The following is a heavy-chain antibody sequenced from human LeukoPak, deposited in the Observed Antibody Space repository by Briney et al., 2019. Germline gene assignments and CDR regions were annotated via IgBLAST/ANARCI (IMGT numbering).Heavy chain of an antibody. J-gene: IGHJ4*02. Sequence: PGGSLRLFCAASGFTFSDYYMSWIRQAPGKGLEWVSYISSSSSYTNCADSVKGRFTISRDNAKNSLYLQMNSLRAEDTAVYYCARHHAGYSSGWNIVYWGQGTLVTVSS. CDR2: ISSSSSYT. V-gene: IGHV3-11*06. D-gene: IGHD6-19*01. CDR1: GFTFSDYY. CDR3: ARHHAGYSSGWNIVY.